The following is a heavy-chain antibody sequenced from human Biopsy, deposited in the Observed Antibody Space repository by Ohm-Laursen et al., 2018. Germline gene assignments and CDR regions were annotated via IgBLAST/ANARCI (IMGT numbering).Heavy chain of an antibody. CDR1: GKTFSDYQ. Sequence: SQTLSLTCAVFGKTFSDYQWSWIRQPPGKGLEWIGQINQSGTTNYNPSLKSRVSISADASKYEFSLRSTSVTAADTAVYFCGNEVHGRDYWGLGAQVTVSS. V-gene: IGHV4-34*08. D-gene: IGHD2-15*01. CDR2: INQSGTT. CDR3: GNEVHGRDY. J-gene: IGHJ4*02.